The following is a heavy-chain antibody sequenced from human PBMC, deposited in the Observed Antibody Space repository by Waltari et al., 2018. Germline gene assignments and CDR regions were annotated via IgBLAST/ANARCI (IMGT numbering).Heavy chain of an antibody. V-gene: IGHV1-2*02. CDR3: ARVGGITDPYYYYYMDV. CDR2: INPNRGGT. Sequence: QVQLVQSGAEVKKPGASVKVSCTASGYTFTGYYMHWVRQAPRQGLEWLGWINPNRGGTNYAQKCQGRVNMTRDKSISTADMELSRLRSDDTAVYYCARVGGITDPYYYYYMDVWGKGTTVTVSS. CDR1: GYTFTGYY. J-gene: IGHJ6*03. D-gene: IGHD1-20*01.